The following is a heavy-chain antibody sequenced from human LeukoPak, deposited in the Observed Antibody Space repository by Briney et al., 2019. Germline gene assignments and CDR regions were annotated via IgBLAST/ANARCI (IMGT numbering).Heavy chain of an antibody. D-gene: IGHD2-15*01. CDR2: INHSGST. CDR1: GGSFSGYY. Sequence: SETLSLTCAVYGGSFSGYYWSWIRQPPGKGLEWIGEINHSGSTNYNPSLKSRVTISVDTSKNQFSLKLSSVTAADTAVYYCARDRYCSGGSCCFGHFDYWGQGTLVTVSS. J-gene: IGHJ4*02. CDR3: ARDRYCSGGSCCFGHFDY. V-gene: IGHV4-34*01.